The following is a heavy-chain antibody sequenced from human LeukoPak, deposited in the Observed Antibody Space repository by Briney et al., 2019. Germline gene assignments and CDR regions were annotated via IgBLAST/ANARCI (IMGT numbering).Heavy chain of an antibody. D-gene: IGHD1-14*01. V-gene: IGHV6-1*01. CDR2: TYYRSKWYN. Sequence: SQTLSLTCAISGDSVSSSTDAWNWIRQSPSRGLEWLGRTYYRSKWYNDYAVSVESRITINPDTSKNQFSLQLNSATPEDTAVYYCARGANRVFDYWGQGTLVTVSS. CDR1: GDSVSSSTDA. CDR3: ARGANRVFDY. J-gene: IGHJ4*02.